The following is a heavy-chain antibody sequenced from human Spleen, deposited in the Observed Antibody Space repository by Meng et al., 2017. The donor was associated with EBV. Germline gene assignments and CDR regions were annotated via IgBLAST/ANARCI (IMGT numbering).Heavy chain of an antibody. CDR3: ARVGSSGWEDF. CDR2: INYRRDT. Sequence: HVYLNRWGEGLLKPSETLSLTCAVYGGSFSDYYWRWIRQPPGKGLEWIGEINYRRDTNYSPSLKRRVTISVDTSKKQFSLKLTSVTAADAAMYFCARVGSSGWEDFWGRGTLVTVSS. D-gene: IGHD3-9*01. V-gene: IGHV4-34*01. CDR1: GGSFSDYY. J-gene: IGHJ4*02.